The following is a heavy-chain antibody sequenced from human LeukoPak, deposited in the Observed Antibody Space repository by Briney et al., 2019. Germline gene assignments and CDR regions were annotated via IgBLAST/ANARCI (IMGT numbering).Heavy chain of an antibody. D-gene: IGHD3-22*01. CDR2: ISGGGGTI. CDR1: GFTFSAYS. V-gene: IGHV3-48*01. J-gene: IGHJ4*02. Sequence: GGSLRLSCAASGFTFSAYSMNWVRQAPGKGLEWVAYISGGGGTIYYADSVKGRFTISRDNAKNSLYLQMDSLRAEDTAVYYCARNQEIDYYDSSGFYWGVEYWGQGTLVTVSS. CDR3: ARNQEIDYYDSSGFYWGVEY.